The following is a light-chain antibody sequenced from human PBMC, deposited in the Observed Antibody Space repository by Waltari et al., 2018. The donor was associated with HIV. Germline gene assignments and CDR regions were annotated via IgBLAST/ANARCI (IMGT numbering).Light chain of an antibody. CDR2: SSN. CDR3: AAWDDSLNGPV. V-gene: IGLV1-44*01. Sequence: QSVLTQAPSASGTPGQRATIPCSGRSSNIETTTLTWYQQLPGTAPKLLIYSSNQRPSGVPARFSGSKSGTSASLAISGLQSEDEADYYCAAWDDSLNGPVFGGGTKLTVL. CDR1: SSNIETTT. J-gene: IGLJ2*01.